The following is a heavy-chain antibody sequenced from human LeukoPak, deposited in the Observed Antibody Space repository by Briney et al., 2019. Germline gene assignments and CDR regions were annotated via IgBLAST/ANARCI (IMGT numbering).Heavy chain of an antibody. J-gene: IGHJ4*02. CDR2: ISGGNKT. Sequence: GGSLRLSCAASGFTFSAYAMNWVRQVPGKGLEWVSTISGGNKTFYADSVKGRFTVSRDNSKDTLYLQLNSLRAEDTAIYYCAKGAYDSSGYYIIVYFDLWGQGTLVTVSP. CDR3: AKGAYDSSGYYIIVYFDL. D-gene: IGHD3-22*01. V-gene: IGHV3-23*01. CDR1: GFTFSAYA.